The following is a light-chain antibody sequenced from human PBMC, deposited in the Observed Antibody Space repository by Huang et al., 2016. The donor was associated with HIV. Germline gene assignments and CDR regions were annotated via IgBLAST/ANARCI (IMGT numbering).Light chain of an antibody. J-gene: IGKJ2*01. Sequence: DIQMTQSPSSLSASVGDRVTITCRASQSISSYLNWYQHKPGKAPSLLVYATSSLQSGVTSRLSGRGAGTDFTLTISSLQPEDFATYYCQQSYRIPYTFGQGTKLEIK. CDR3: QQSYRIPYT. CDR1: QSISSY. CDR2: ATS. V-gene: IGKV1-39*01.